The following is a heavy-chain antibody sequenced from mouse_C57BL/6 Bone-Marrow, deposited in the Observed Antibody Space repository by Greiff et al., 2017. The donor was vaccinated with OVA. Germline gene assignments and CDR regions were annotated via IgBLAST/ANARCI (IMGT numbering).Heavy chain of an antibody. CDR3: ASHTPGFHGYFDV. CDR2: IYPGDGDT. V-gene: IGHV1-82*01. CDR1: GYAFSSSW. J-gene: IGHJ1*03. Sequence: QVQLHQSGPELVKPGASVKISCKASGYAFSSSWMNWVKQRPGKGLEWIGRIYPGDGDTNYNGKFKGKATLTADKSSSTAYMQLSSLTSEDSAVYFCASHTPGFHGYFDVWGTGTTVTVAA.